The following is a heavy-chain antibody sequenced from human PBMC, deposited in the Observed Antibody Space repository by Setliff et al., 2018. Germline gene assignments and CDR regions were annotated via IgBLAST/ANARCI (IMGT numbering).Heavy chain of an antibody. V-gene: IGHV4-4*02. CDR3: TVRDFNCTDGRCTYFFDP. CDR2: ISHSGIT. Sequence: SETLSLTCAVSGGSNSGGTWWTWVRQSPEKGLEWIGEISHSGITNYKSSLKSRATISIDMSKRQFSLDLTSVTAADTAIYFCTVRDFNCTDGRCTYFFDPWGQGALVTVSS. CDR1: GGSNSGGTW. D-gene: IGHD2-8*02. J-gene: IGHJ1*01.